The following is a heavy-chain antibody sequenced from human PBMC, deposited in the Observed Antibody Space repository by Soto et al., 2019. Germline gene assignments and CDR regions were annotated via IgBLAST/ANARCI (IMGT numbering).Heavy chain of an antibody. D-gene: IGHD3-22*01. CDR2: IIPIFGTA. CDR1: GGTFSSYA. J-gene: IGHJ5*02. Sequence: QVQLVQSGAEVKKPGSSVKVSCKASGGTFSSYAISWVRQAPGQGLEWMGGIIPIFGTANYAQKFQGRVTITADESTSTAYMELSSLRSEDTAVYYCARDHSYYYDSSGYPPNWFDPWGQGTLFTVSS. CDR3: ARDHSYYYDSSGYPPNWFDP. V-gene: IGHV1-69*01.